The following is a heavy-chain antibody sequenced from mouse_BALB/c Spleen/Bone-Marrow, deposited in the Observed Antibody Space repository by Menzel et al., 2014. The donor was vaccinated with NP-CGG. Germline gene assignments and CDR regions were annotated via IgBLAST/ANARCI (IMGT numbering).Heavy chain of an antibody. CDR2: IYPGNSDT. CDR1: GYSFTSYW. D-gene: IGHD1-2*01. Sequence: VQLKQSETVLARPGASVKMSCKASGYSFTSYWMHWVKQRPGQGLEWIGAIYPGNSDTSYNQKFKGKAKLTAVTSASTAYMDLSSLTNEDSAVYYCTRYYYAYDAWFAYWGQGTLVTVSA. CDR3: TRYYYAYDAWFAY. V-gene: IGHV1-5*01. J-gene: IGHJ3*01.